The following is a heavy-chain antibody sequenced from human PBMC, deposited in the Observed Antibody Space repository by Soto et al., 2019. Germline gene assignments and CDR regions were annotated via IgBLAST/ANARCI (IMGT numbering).Heavy chain of an antibody. V-gene: IGHV4-31*03. CDR1: GGSISSGGYY. J-gene: IGHJ4*02. CDR2: IYYSGST. D-gene: IGHD3-22*01. CDR3: ARYYDSSGYFDY. Sequence: SETLSLTCTVSGGSISSGGYYWSWIRQHPGKGLERIGYIYYSGSTYYNPSLKSRVTISVDTSKNQFSLKLSSVTAADTAVYYCARYYDSSGYFDYWGQGTLVTVSS.